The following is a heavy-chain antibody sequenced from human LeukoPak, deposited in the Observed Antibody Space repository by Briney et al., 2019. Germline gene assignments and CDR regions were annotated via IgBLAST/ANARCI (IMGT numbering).Heavy chain of an antibody. CDR3: VRIESYYGSGEPFDP. D-gene: IGHD3-10*01. Sequence: ASVKVSCKASGYTFPSYDIHWVRQATGPGLEWMGWMNHNSGNPGYAQQFHGRVTINRNTSISTAYLELSSLRSEDTGVCHVVRIESYYGSGEPFDPCGQGTLVTVSS. V-gene: IGHV1-8*03. CDR2: MNHNSGNP. CDR1: GYTFPSYD. J-gene: IGHJ5*02.